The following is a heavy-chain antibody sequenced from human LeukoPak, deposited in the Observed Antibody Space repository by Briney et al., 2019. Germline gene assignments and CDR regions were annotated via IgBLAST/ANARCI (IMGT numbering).Heavy chain of an antibody. V-gene: IGHV5-51*01. D-gene: IGHD2-8*01. Sequence: GESLKISCKASGYSFTTYWIGWVRQEPGKGLEWMGIIYPGDSDTRYSPSSQGQVTISADKSFSTAYLQWSSLKASDTAMYYCARRSAGTIDYWGQGTLVTVSS. CDR3: ARRSAGTIDY. CDR1: GYSFTTYW. CDR2: IYPGDSDT. J-gene: IGHJ4*02.